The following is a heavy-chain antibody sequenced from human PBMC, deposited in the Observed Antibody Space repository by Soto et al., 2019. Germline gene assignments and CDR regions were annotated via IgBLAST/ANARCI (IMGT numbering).Heavy chain of an antibody. J-gene: IGHJ4*02. Sequence: GSLRLSCAASGFTFSSYWMHWVRQAPGKGLVWVSRINSDGSSTTYADSVKGRFTISRDNAKNTLYLQMNSLRAEDTAVYYCVRVPTGGYAFSLDDYWGQGTLVTVSS. V-gene: IGHV3-74*01. CDR2: INSDGSST. CDR1: GFTFSSYW. D-gene: IGHD5-12*01. CDR3: VRVPTGGYAFSLDDY.